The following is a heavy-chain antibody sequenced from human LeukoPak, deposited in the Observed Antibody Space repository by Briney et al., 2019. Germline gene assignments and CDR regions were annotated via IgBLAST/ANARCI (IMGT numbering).Heavy chain of an antibody. CDR2: IYPGDSDT. CDR3: ASLSPATRFHAFDI. CDR1: GCSFTSYW. V-gene: IGHV5-51*01. Sequence: GESLKISCKGSGCSFTSYWIGWVRQMPGKGLEWMGIIYPGDSDTRYSPSFQGQVTISADKSISTAYLQWGSLKASDTAMYYCASLSPATRFHAFDIWGQGTMVTVSS. D-gene: IGHD2-15*01. J-gene: IGHJ3*02.